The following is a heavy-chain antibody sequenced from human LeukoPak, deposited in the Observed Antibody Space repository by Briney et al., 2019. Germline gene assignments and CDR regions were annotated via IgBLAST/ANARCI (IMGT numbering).Heavy chain of an antibody. D-gene: IGHD3-16*01. Sequence: GGSLRLSCTTSGLTFSGSAIHWVRPASGKGLEWIGRMRSKSNNYATAYAESVKGRFILSRDDSKNTAYLQINSLTTEDTAVYFWSSGGMYYYYYMEVWGKGTTVTVSS. V-gene: IGHV3-73*01. J-gene: IGHJ6*03. CDR2: MRSKSNNYAT. CDR3: SSGGMYYYYYMEV. CDR1: GLTFSGSA.